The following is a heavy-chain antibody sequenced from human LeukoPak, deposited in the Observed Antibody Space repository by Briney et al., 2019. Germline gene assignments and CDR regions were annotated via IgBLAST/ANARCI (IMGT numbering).Heavy chain of an antibody. CDR2: KYRSGST. CDR1: GGSISSYY. CDR3: ASTDTTKMYSSSSFGY. D-gene: IGHD6-13*01. V-gene: IGHV4-4*07. Sequence: SETLSLTCTVTGGSISSYYWSWIRQPAGKGLEWIGRKYRSGSTNYNPSLKSRVTMSVDTSKNQFSLKLSSVTAADTSVYYCASTDTTKMYSSSSFGYWGQGTLVTVSS. J-gene: IGHJ4*02.